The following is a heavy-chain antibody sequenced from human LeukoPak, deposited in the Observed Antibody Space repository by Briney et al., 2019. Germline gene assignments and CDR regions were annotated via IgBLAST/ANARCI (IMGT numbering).Heavy chain of an antibody. CDR3: ASGRFLEWLFDY. D-gene: IGHD3-3*01. J-gene: IGHJ4*02. CDR1: GGSFSGYY. CDR2: INHSGST. V-gene: IGHV4-34*01. Sequence: SETLSLTCAVYGGSFSGYYWTWIRQPPGKGLEWIGEINHSGSTNYNPSLKSRVTISVDTSKNQFSLKLSSVTAADTAVYYCASGRFLEWLFDYWGQGTLVTVSS.